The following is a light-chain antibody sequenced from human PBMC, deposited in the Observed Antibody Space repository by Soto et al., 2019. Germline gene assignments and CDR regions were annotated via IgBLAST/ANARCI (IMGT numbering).Light chain of an antibody. Sequence: DIQMTKSPSSLSASVGDRVTLTCRASQDIRNELGWYQQKPGKATKRLIYAASNLETGAPSRFSGSGSGTEYTLTICSRQPEDFATYCCLQHNSYPRTFGQGTMVDIK. CDR3: LQHNSYPRT. J-gene: IGKJ1*01. V-gene: IGKV1-17*01. CDR2: AAS. CDR1: QDIRNE.